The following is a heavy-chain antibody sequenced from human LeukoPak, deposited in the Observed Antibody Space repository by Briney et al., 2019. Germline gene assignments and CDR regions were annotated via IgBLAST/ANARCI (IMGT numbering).Heavy chain of an antibody. D-gene: IGHD3-10*01. Sequence: ASVKVSCKASGYTFTSYGISWVRQAPGQGLEWMGWINPNSGGTNYAQKFQGRVTMTRDTSISTAFMELSRLRSDDTAVYYCARDLSITMVRAPFYWGPGTPVTVSS. CDR2: INPNSGGT. V-gene: IGHV1-2*02. CDR1: GYTFTSYG. CDR3: ARDLSITMVRAPFY. J-gene: IGHJ4*02.